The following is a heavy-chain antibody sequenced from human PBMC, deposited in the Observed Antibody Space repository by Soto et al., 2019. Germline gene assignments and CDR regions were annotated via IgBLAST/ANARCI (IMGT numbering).Heavy chain of an antibody. D-gene: IGHD3-3*01. CDR2: INHSGST. Sequence: SETLSLTCAVYGGSFSGYYWSWIRQPPGKGLEWIGEINHSGSTNYNPSLKSRVTISVGTSKNQFSLKLSSVTAADTAVYYCARGGGLRFLEWLPYHPRYNWFDPWGQGTLVTVSS. V-gene: IGHV4-34*01. CDR3: ARGGGLRFLEWLPYHPRYNWFDP. CDR1: GGSFSGYY. J-gene: IGHJ5*02.